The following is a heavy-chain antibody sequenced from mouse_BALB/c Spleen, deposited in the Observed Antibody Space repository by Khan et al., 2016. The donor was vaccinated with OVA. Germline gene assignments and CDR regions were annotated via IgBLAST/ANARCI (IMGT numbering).Heavy chain of an antibody. CDR1: GYSFTGYF. Sequence: VQLKQSGPELVKPGASVKISCKASGYSFTGYFMNWVMQSHGKSLEWIGRINPHVGETLFNPKFKGQATFTVDASSSPSHMELRTLASEDSAVYYCARVYRSDFDYWGQGTTLTVSS. D-gene: IGHD1-1*01. CDR3: ARVYRSDFDY. J-gene: IGHJ2*01. CDR2: INPHVGET. V-gene: IGHV1-20*02.